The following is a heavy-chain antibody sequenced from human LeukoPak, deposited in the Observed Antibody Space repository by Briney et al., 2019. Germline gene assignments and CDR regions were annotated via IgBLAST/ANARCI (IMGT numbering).Heavy chain of an antibody. CDR3: AKGLSTSCYSAMDV. CDR1: GFTFSSYE. D-gene: IGHD2-2*01. Sequence: GGSLRLSCAASGFTFSSYEMNWVRQAPGKGLEWVSVISGSDTSTYYADSVRGRFTISRDNSKNTLYLQMNSLRAEDTAVYHCAKGLSTSCYSAMDVWGQGTTLTVSS. V-gene: IGHV3-23*01. CDR2: ISGSDTST. J-gene: IGHJ6*02.